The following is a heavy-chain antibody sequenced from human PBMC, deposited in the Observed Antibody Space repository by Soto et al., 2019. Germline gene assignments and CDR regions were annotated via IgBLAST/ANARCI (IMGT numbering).Heavy chain of an antibody. V-gene: IGHV1-46*01. CDR3: AREVGAPSGLLDP. D-gene: IGHD1-26*01. CDR1: ADTFTSYY. CDR2: INPNGGST. J-gene: IGHJ5*02. Sequence: ASVKVSCKAPADTFTSYYIHWVRQAPGHGLEWMGIINPNGGSTRFAQTFQGRITMTTDTSTSTVYMELRSLRDEDTALYYCAREVGAPSGLLDPWGQGTQVTVSS.